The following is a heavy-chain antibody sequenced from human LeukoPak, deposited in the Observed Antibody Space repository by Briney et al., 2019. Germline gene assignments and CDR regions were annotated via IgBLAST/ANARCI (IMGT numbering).Heavy chain of an antibody. V-gene: IGHV1-2*06. D-gene: IGHD3-16*02. Sequence: VASVKVSCKASGYTFTGYYMHWVRQAPGQGLEWMGRINPNSGGTNYAQKFQGRVTMTRDTSISTAYMELSRLRSDDTAVYYCARDRSRLGELSLPDYWGQGTLVTASS. CDR1: GYTFTGYY. CDR2: INPNSGGT. J-gene: IGHJ4*02. CDR3: ARDRSRLGELSLPDY.